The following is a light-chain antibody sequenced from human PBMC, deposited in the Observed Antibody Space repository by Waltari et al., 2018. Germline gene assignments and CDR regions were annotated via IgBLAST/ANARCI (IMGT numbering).Light chain of an antibody. CDR3: CSYAGSSPYV. CDR1: RSDAGSYNL. Sequence: QSALTQPASVSGSPAQSITISCTGTRSDAGSYNLFSRYHQHPRKAPKIMIYEVSKRPSGVSNRFSGSKSGNTASLTISGLQAEDEADYYCCSYAGSSPYVFGSGTKVTVV. V-gene: IGLV2-23*02. CDR2: EVS. J-gene: IGLJ1*01.